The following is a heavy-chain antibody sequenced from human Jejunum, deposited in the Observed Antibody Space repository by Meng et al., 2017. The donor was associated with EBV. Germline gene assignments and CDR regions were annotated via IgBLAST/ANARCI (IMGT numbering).Heavy chain of an antibody. V-gene: IGHV4-34*02. CDR1: RGSFSGYY. CDR3: ARVAFSYTTRSLDS. J-gene: IGHJ4*02. Sequence: QWQLQQGGAGLWKPSETLSLTCAVYRGSFSGYYWSWIRQHPGKGLEWIGEINHSGSTNYNPSLRSRVTISVETSKNQFSLRLNSVTAADTAVYYCARVAFSYTTRSLDSWGQGTLVTVSS. CDR2: INHSGST. D-gene: IGHD3-16*02.